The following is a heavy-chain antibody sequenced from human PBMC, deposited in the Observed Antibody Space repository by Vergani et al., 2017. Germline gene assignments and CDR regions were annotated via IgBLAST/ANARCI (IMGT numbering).Heavy chain of an antibody. Sequence: QVQLLQSGSELKKPGASVRISCEASGYTFTNYPLIWVRQAPGQGLEFMGLINTNSGNPTYAPGFTGRFVFSLDTSVSTAYLQISGLKAEDSAVYYCARGRQWRLTEYLYGMDVWGQGTTVTVSS. CDR1: GYTFTNYP. J-gene: IGHJ6*02. CDR2: INTNSGNP. CDR3: ARGRQWRLTEYLYGMDV. V-gene: IGHV7-4-1*02. D-gene: IGHD6-19*01.